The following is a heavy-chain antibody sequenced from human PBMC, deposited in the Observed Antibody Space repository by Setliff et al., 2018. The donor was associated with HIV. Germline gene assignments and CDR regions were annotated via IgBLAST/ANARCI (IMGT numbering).Heavy chain of an antibody. CDR1: GFTVSTKY. CDR3: AREVFRTISTFFDY. J-gene: IGHJ4*02. V-gene: IGHV3-66*02. CDR2: IYGGDNT. D-gene: IGHD1-26*01. Sequence: GGSLRLSCAASGFTVSTKYMGWVRQAPGKGLEWVSVIYGGDNTYYADSVKGRFTISRDTSKNTLFLQMNSLRAEDTAVYYCAREVFRTISTFFDYWGQGTLVTVSS.